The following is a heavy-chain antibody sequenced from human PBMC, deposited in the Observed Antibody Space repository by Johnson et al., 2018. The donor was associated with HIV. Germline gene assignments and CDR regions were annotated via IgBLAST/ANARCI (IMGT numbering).Heavy chain of an antibody. CDR1: GFTFSDYY. J-gene: IGHJ3*02. V-gene: IGHV3-30*18. CDR2: ISYDGSKT. CDR3: AKIAAAGTYDAFDI. D-gene: IGHD6-13*01. Sequence: QVQLVEFGGGLVNPGGSLRLSCAASGFTFSDYYMTWIRQAPGKGLEWVAVISYDGSKTHYADSVRGRFTISRDNSKNTLYLQVNSLRVEDTAVYYCAKIAAAGTYDAFDIWGQGTMVTVSS.